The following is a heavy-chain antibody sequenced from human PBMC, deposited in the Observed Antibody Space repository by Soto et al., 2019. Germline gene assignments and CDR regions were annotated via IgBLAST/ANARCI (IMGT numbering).Heavy chain of an antibody. CDR1: GGTFGRYA. V-gene: IGHV1-69*06. Sequence: QVQLEQSGAEVKKPGSSVKVSCKASGGTFGRYAISWVRRAPGQSLEWMGQINAGFWATDLAQMFQGRVTITAEKSTTTVYMELSSLRSDDTAVYYCATDCSGGSCYGAPGMDVWGQGTTVTVSS. D-gene: IGHD2-15*01. CDR2: INAGFWAT. J-gene: IGHJ6*02. CDR3: ATDCSGGSCYGAPGMDV.